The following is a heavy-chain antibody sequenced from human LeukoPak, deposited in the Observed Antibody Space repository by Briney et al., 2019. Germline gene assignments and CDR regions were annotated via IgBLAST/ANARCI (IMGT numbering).Heavy chain of an antibody. CDR3: AKMDSSSWSPVDWYFDL. Sequence: GGSLRLSCAASGFTFSSYAMSWVRQAPGKGLEWVSAISGSGGSTYYADSVKGRFTISRDNSKNTLYLQMYSLRAEDTAVYYCAKMDSSSWSPVDWYFDLWGRGTLVTVSS. V-gene: IGHV3-23*01. CDR1: GFTFSSYA. CDR2: ISGSGGST. D-gene: IGHD6-13*01. J-gene: IGHJ2*01.